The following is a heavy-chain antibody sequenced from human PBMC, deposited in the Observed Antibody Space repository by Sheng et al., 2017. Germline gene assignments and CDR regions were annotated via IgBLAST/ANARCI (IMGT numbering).Heavy chain of an antibody. CDR3: ARETRFLEWLST. V-gene: IGHV4-38-2*02. J-gene: IGHJ4*02. CDR1: GYSISSGYY. Sequence: QVQLQESGPGLVKPSETLSLTCAVSGYSISSGYYWGWIRQPPGKGLEWIGSIYHSGSTYYNPSLKSRVTISVDTSKNQFSLKLSSVTAADTAVYYCARETRFLEWLSTWGQGTLVTVSS. CDR2: IYHSGST. D-gene: IGHD3-3*01.